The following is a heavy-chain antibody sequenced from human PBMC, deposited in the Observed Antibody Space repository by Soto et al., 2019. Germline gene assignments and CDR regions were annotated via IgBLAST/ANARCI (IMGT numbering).Heavy chain of an antibody. Sequence: LSLTCAVYGGSFSGYYWSWIRQPPGKGLEWIGEINHSGSTNYSPSFQGRVTISADKSISTAYLQWSSLKASDTAMYYCARRGSSSSFFYDSWGQGTLVTVSS. CDR3: ARRGSSSSFFYDS. J-gene: IGHJ4*02. CDR1: GGSFSGYY. V-gene: IGHV4-34*01. D-gene: IGHD6-6*01. CDR2: INHSGST.